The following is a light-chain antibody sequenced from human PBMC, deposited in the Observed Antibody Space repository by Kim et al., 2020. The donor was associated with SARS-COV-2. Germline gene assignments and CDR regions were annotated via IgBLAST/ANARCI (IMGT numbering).Light chain of an antibody. CDR1: SSVVGGYNY. J-gene: IGLJ1*01. CDR3: SSYTSSSPLV. CDR2: DIS. Sequence: QSYTTYCTGTSSVVGGYNYVSWYQQHTGKAPTLMIYDISKRPSGVSNRFSGSKSGNTASLTISGLQAEDEADYYCSSYTSSSPLVFGTGTKVTVL. V-gene: IGLV2-14*04.